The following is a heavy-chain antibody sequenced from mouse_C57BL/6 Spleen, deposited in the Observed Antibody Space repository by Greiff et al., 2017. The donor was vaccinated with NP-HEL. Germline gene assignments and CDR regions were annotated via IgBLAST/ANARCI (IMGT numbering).Heavy chain of an antibody. V-gene: IGHV6-3*01. D-gene: IGHD1-1*01. CDR1: GFTFSNYW. CDR3: IYGSSYNYFDY. CDR2: IRLKSDNYAT. Sequence: EVKLMESGGGLVQPGGSMKLSCVASGFTFSNYWMNWVRQSPEKGLEWVAQIRLKSDNYATHYAESVKGRFTISRDDSKSSVYLQMNNLRAEDTGIYYCIYGSSYNYFDYWGQGTTLTVSS. J-gene: IGHJ2*01.